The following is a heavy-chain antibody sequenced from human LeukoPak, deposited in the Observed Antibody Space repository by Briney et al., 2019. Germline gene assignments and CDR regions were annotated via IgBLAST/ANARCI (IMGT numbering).Heavy chain of an antibody. CDR2: ISGSGGST. D-gene: IGHD2-15*01. CDR3: AKGFGSSKNINAFDI. CDR1: GFTFSSYA. Sequence: PGGSLRLSCAASGFTFSSYAMSWVRQAPGKGLEWVSAISGSGGSTYYADSVKGRFTISRDNSKNTLSLQMTSLRAGDTAVYYCAKGFGSSKNINAFDIWGQGTMVTVSS. J-gene: IGHJ3*02. V-gene: IGHV3-23*01.